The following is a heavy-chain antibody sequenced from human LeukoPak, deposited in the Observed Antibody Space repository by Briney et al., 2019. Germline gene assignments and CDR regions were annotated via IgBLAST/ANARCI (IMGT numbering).Heavy chain of an antibody. D-gene: IGHD2-2*01. Sequence: SETLSLTCTVSGGSISSYYWSWIRQPAGKGLEWIGRIYTSGSTNYNPSLKSRVTMSVDTSKNQFSLKLNSVTAADTAVYYCARLGGDIVVVPAAEYYYYYYYMDVWGKGTTVTVSS. CDR1: GGSISSYY. CDR3: ARLGGDIVVVPAAEYYYYYYYMDV. V-gene: IGHV4-4*07. J-gene: IGHJ6*03. CDR2: IYTSGST.